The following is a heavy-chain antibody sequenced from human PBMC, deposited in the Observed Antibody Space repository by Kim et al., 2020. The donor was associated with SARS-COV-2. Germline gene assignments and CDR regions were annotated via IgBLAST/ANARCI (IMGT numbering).Heavy chain of an antibody. J-gene: IGHJ4*02. V-gene: IGHV1-69*04. CDR3: ARERHLATPYYFDS. Sequence: SVKVSCKASGGTFSSDALSWVRQSPVPGLDWLGRVIPILEIINYAQKFQGRVTIIADTPTTTAYMELSNLRSDDTAVYYCARERHLATPYYFDSWGQGTLVTVSS. CDR1: GGTFSSDA. D-gene: IGHD5-12*01. CDR2: VIPILEII.